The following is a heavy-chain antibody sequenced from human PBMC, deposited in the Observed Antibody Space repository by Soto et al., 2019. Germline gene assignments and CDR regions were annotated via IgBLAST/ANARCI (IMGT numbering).Heavy chain of an antibody. Sequence: PGGSLRLSCAASGFTFSSYDMHWVRQATGKGLEWVSAIGTAGDTYYPGSVKGRFTISRENAKNSLYLQMNSLRAGDTAVYYCARERFIAVAGTSGMDVWGLVTTVTVSS. V-gene: IGHV3-13*04. J-gene: IGHJ6*02. CDR2: IGTAGDT. CDR3: ARERFIAVAGTSGMDV. D-gene: IGHD6-19*01. CDR1: GFTFSSYD.